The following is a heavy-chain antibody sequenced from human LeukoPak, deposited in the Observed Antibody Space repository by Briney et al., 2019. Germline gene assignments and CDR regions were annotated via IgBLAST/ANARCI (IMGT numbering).Heavy chain of an antibody. J-gene: IGHJ4*02. CDR2: MNIDGSEK. CDR1: GFTFSSYA. Sequence: PGGSLRLSCTASGFTFSSYAINWVRQAPGKRLEWVANMNIDGSEKYYADSVKGRFSISRDNARNSVYLQVASLRVEDTAVYYCARDPVEWELLLDYWGQGTLVTVSS. CDR3: ARDPVEWELLLDY. V-gene: IGHV3-7*01. D-gene: IGHD1-26*01.